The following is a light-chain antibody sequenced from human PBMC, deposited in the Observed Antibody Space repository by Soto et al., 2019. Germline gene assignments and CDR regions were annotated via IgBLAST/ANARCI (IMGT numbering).Light chain of an antibody. CDR1: SSNIGSNY. CDR2: SNN. CDR3: AAWDDSLTGYV. Sequence: QSVVTQPPSASGTPGQRVTISCFGSSSNIGSNYVYWYQQLPGTAPKLLIYSNNQRPSGVPDRFSGSKSGTSASLAISGLRSEDEADYYCAAWDDSLTGYVFGTGTKLTVL. V-gene: IGLV1-47*02. J-gene: IGLJ1*01.